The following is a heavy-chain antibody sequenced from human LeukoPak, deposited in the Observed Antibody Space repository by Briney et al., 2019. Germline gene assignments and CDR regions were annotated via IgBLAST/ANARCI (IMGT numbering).Heavy chain of an antibody. CDR2: INASGGST. Sequence: ASVKVSCKASGYSFTSYYMNWVRQAPGQGLEWMGIINASGGSTGYAQKFQGRVTMTRDMSTSTDYMELSSLRSEDTAIYYCARDNSVGDNAWWFDPWGQGTLVTVSS. V-gene: IGHV1-46*01. CDR3: ARDNSVGDNAWWFDP. J-gene: IGHJ5*02. D-gene: IGHD1-26*01. CDR1: GYSFTSYY.